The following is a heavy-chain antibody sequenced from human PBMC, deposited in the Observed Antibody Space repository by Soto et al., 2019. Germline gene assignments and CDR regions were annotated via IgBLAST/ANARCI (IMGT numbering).Heavy chain of an antibody. CDR1: GGSISSSSYY. V-gene: IGHV4-39*01. J-gene: IGHJ5*02. CDR2: IYYSGST. CDR3: ARHLRGSSSNWFDP. D-gene: IGHD2-15*01. Sequence: PSETLSLTCTVSGGSISSSSYYWGWIRQPPGKGLEWIGSIYYSGSTSYNPSLKSRVTISVDTSKNQFSLKLSSVTAADTAVYYCARHLRGSSSNWFDPWGQGTLVT.